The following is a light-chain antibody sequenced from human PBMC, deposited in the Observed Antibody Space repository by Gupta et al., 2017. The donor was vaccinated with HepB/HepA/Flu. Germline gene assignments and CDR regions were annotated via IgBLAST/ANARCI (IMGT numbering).Light chain of an antibody. CDR1: ISDVGGYNF. CDR2: DVS. Sequence: QSAMTQPRSVSGSPGQSATISCTGTISDVGGYNFVSWYQVPPGKAPKLIISDVSERPSGVPVRFSGSKSGNTASLTISGLQAEDEAYYYCCSYAGSPYVFGTGTRVAVL. CDR3: CSYAGSPYV. V-gene: IGLV2-11*01. J-gene: IGLJ1*01.